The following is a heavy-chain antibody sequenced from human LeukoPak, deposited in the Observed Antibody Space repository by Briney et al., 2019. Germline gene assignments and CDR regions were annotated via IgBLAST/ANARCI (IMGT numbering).Heavy chain of an antibody. Sequence: GGSLRLSCAAPGLTFSNYWMDWVRQAPGKGLEWVANIKQDGSEKNYVDSVKGRFIISRDNAKNSLYLQMNTLRADDTAVYYCARDGFGTGSNWGQGTLVSVSS. D-gene: IGHD3-16*01. CDR2: IKQDGSEK. J-gene: IGHJ4*02. CDR3: ARDGFGTGSN. CDR1: GLTFSNYW. V-gene: IGHV3-7*03.